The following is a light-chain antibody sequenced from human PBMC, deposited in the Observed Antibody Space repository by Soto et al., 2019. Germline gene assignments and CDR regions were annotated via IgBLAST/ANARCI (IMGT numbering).Light chain of an antibody. Sequence: IVLTQSPDTLSLSPGKRATLSCRASQNITNYLIWYQHKPGQAPRLLIYDVSNRATGIPARFSGSGSGTEFTLTISSLQSEDFAVYYCQQYADWPRTFGQGTKVDIK. CDR2: DVS. CDR1: QNITNY. V-gene: IGKV3-11*01. J-gene: IGKJ1*01. CDR3: QQYADWPRT.